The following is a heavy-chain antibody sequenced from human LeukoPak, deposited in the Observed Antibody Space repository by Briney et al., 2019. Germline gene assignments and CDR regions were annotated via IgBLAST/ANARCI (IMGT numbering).Heavy chain of an antibody. J-gene: IGHJ6*02. CDR1: GVSISSHY. D-gene: IGHD3-9*01. CDR2: IYYSGST. CDR3: ARDMVDILTGPYYYGMDV. V-gene: IGHV4-59*11. Sequence: PSETLSLTCTVSGVSISSHYWSWIRQPPGKGLEWIGRIYYSGSTNYNPSLKSRVTISVDTSKNQFSLKLSSVTAADTAVYYCARDMVDILTGPYYYGMDVWGQGTTVTVSS.